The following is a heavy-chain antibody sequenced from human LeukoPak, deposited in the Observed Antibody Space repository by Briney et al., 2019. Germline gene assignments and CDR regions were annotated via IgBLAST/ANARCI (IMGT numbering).Heavy chain of an antibody. Sequence: PSETLSLTCAVSGGSISGAGYSWGWIRQPPGKGLEWIGYIYDSGNTYYNPSLKSRVTMAVDKSKNHFSLNLSFVTAADTAVYYCARELPGWFDPWGQGTLVTVSS. CDR1: GGSISGAGYS. D-gene: IGHD2-15*01. J-gene: IGHJ5*02. CDR2: IYDSGNT. V-gene: IGHV4-30-2*01. CDR3: ARELPGWFDP.